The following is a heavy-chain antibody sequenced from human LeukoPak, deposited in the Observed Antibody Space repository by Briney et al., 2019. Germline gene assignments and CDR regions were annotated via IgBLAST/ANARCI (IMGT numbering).Heavy chain of an antibody. CDR2: MNPNSGNT. J-gene: IGHJ3*02. V-gene: IGHV1-8*01. CDR1: GYTFTSYD. D-gene: IGHD3-10*01. CDR3: ARDLAGSGSYYNDDAFDI. Sequence: ASVKVSCKASGYTFTSYDINWVRQATGQGLEWMGWMNPNSGNTGYAQKFQGRVTMTRNTSISTAYMELSSLRSEDMAVYYCARDLAGSGSYYNDDAFDIWGQGTMVTVSS.